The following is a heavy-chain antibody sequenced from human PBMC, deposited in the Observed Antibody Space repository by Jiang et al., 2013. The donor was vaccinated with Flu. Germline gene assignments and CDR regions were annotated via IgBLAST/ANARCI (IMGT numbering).Heavy chain of an antibody. J-gene: IGHJ2*01. D-gene: IGHD3-22*01. CDR3: ARDQSDRLNDGSGSRLMYWYFDP. V-gene: IGHV1-46*01. CDR2: INSGSGFT. CDR1: GYTFIAHY. Sequence: SVKVSCKASGYTFIAHYMHWVRQAPGQGLEWMGVINSGSGFTQYAQKFQGRVTMTRDTSTSTVYMELSSLRPEDTAVYYCARDQSDRLNDGSGSRLMYWYFDPWGRGTLVSVSS.